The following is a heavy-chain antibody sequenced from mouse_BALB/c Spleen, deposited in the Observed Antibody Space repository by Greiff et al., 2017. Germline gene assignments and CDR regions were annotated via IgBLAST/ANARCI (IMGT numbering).Heavy chain of an antibody. J-gene: IGHJ4*01. V-gene: IGHV5-6-5*01. Sequence: EVKVVESGGGLVKPGGSLKLSCAASGFTFSSYAMSWVRQTPEKRLEWVASISSGGSTYYPDSVKGGFTISRDNARNILYLQMSSLRSEDTAMYYCARIGRETTGAMDYWGQGTSVTGSS. CDR3: ARIGRETTGAMDY. CDR2: ISSGGST. D-gene: IGHD1-1*01. CDR1: GFTFSSYA.